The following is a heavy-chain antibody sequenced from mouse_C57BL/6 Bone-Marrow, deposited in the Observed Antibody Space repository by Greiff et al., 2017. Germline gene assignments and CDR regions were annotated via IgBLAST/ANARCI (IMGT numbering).Heavy chain of an antibody. D-gene: IGHD1-1*01. J-gene: IGHJ4*01. CDR3: ARDYGSSSYAMDY. V-gene: IGHV1-53*01. Sequence: VQLQQPGTELVKPGASVKLSCKASGYTFTSYWMHWVKQRPGQGLEWIGNINPGNGGTNYTENFKSKATLTVDKSSSTAYLQLSSLTSEDSAVYYCARDYGSSSYAMDYWGQGTSVTVSS. CDR2: INPGNGGT. CDR1: GYTFTSYW.